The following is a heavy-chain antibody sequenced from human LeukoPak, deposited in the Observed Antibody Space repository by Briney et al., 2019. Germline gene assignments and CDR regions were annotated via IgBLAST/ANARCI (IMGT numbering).Heavy chain of an antibody. CDR3: ARGGTSGIAAAAGWFDP. Sequence: PSETLSLTCTVSGGSISSGDYYWSWIRQPPGKGLEWIGYIYYSGSTYYNPSLKSRVTISVDTSKNQFSLKLSSVTAADTAVYYCARGGTSGIAAAAGWFDPWGQGTLVTVSS. CDR2: IYYSGST. J-gene: IGHJ5*02. CDR1: GGSISSGDYY. V-gene: IGHV4-30-4*08. D-gene: IGHD6-13*01.